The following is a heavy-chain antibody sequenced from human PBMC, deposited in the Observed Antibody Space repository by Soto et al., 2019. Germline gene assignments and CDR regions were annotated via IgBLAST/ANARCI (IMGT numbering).Heavy chain of an antibody. Sequence: GESLKISCNGSGYSFTTYWIGWVRQMPGKGLEWMGSIYPGDSDTRYSPSFQGQVTISTDKSIRTAYLQWSSLKASDTAMYYCVSGWYLLPQTTDLRMGYYYGMDVWGQGTKVTVYS. D-gene: IGHD6-13*01. CDR2: IYPGDSDT. J-gene: IGHJ6*02. V-gene: IGHV5-51*01. CDR1: GYSFTTYW. CDR3: VSGWYLLPQTTDLRMGYYYGMDV.